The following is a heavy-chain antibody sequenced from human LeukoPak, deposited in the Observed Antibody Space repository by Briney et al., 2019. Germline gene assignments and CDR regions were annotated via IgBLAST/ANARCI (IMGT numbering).Heavy chain of an antibody. CDR3: ARYPNDDGAFDI. CDR2: IYYSGST. Sequence: SETLSLTCTVSGGSISSYYWSWIRQPPGKGLEWIGYIYYSGSTNYNPSLKSRVTISVDTSKNQFSLKLSSVTAADTAVYYCARYPNDDGAFDIWGQGTMVTVSS. D-gene: IGHD1-1*01. J-gene: IGHJ3*02. CDR1: GGSISSYY. V-gene: IGHV4-59*12.